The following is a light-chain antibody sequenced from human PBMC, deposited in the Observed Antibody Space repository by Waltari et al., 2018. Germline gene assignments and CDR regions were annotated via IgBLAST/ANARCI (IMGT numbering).Light chain of an antibody. J-gene: IGKJ2*01. Sequence: DIQMTQSPSSLSASVGDRVTITCQASQEISNYLNWYQQKPGKAPKILIYDALNLETGVPSRFSGSGSGTDFTFTISSLQPEDIATYYCQQYDNLSYTFGQGTKLEIK. CDR2: DAL. V-gene: IGKV1-33*01. CDR1: QEISNY. CDR3: QQYDNLSYT.